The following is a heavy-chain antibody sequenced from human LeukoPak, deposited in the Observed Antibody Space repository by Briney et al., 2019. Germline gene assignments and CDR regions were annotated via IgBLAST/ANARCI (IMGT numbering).Heavy chain of an antibody. V-gene: IGHV3-30*02. CDR2: IRYDGSNK. Sequence: GGSLRLSCAASGFTFSSYGMHWVRQAPGKGLEWVAFIRYDGSNKYYADSVKGRFTISRDNSKNTLYLQMNSLRAEDTAVYYCAKESDGGWYLDPLFDYWGQGTLVTVSS. CDR3: AKESDGGWYLDPLFDY. J-gene: IGHJ4*02. D-gene: IGHD6-19*01. CDR1: GFTFSSYG.